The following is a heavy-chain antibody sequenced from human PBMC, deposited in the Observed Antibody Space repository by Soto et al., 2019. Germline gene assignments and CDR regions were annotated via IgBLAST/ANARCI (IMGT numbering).Heavy chain of an antibody. CDR2: IYYSGST. D-gene: IGHD6-6*01. Sequence: SETLSLTCTVSGGSISSYYWSWIRQPPGKGLEWIGYIYYSGSTNYNPSLKSRVTTSVDTSKNEFSLKLSSVTAADTAVYYCARERSSSSSFDYWGQGTLVTVSS. CDR1: GGSISSYY. J-gene: IGHJ4*02. V-gene: IGHV4-59*01. CDR3: ARERSSSSSFDY.